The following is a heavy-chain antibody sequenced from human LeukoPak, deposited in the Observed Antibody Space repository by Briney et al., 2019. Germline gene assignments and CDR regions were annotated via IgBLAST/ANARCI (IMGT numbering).Heavy chain of an antibody. CDR3: ARDRVNWNDGVDY. J-gene: IGHJ4*02. CDR2: ISSGSVTI. Sequence: GGSLRLSCAASGFTFSSYSMNWVRQAPGKGLEWVSYISSGSVTIYYADSVKGRFTISRDNAKNSLYLQMNSLRAEDSAVYYCARDRVNWNDGVDYWGQGTLVTVSS. CDR1: GFTFSSYS. D-gene: IGHD1-20*01. V-gene: IGHV3-48*01.